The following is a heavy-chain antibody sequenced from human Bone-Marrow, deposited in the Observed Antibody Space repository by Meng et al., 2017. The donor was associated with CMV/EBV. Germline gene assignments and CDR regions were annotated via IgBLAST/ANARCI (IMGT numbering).Heavy chain of an antibody. CDR1: DDSISSSNW. V-gene: IGHV4-4*02. J-gene: IGHJ4*02. CDR3: ARGLYGAADY. CDR2: IHHSGNS. D-gene: IGHD4/OR15-4a*01. Sequence: SETLSFTCAASDDSISSSNWWTWVRQPPGKGLEWIGEIHHSGNSNYNPSLKSRVTISVDKSKNQFSLKLSSVTAADTAVYYCARGLYGAADYWGQGTLVTVSS.